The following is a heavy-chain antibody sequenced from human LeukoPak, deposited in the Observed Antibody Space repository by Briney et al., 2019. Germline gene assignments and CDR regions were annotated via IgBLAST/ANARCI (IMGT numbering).Heavy chain of an antibody. J-gene: IGHJ4*02. D-gene: IGHD4-17*01. CDR3: AKDLMATVTTWATVADY. Sequence: PGGSLRLSCAASGFTFSDYYMSWIRQAPGKGLEWLSYIDSSGSTIYYADSVKGRFTISRDNAKNSLYLQMNSLRAEDTAVYYCAKDLMATVTTWATVADYWGQGTLVTVSS. CDR2: IDSSGSTI. V-gene: IGHV3-11*04. CDR1: GFTFSDYY.